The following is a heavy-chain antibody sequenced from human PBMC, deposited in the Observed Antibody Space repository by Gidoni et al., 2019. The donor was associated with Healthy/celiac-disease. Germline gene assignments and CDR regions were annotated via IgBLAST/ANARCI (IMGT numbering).Heavy chain of an antibody. V-gene: IGHV3-33*01. CDR2: IWYDGSNK. Sequence: QVRLVEPGGGVGQPGRSLGRSGAEAGFTWCSYGMHWVRQAPGKGLWCVAVIWYDGSNKSYADSVKGRFTISRDNSKNTLYLQMNSLRAEDTAVYYCARDLWRSGWYYFDYCGQGTLVTVSS. CDR1: GFTWCSYG. CDR3: ARDLWRSGWYYFDY. J-gene: IGHJ4*02. D-gene: IGHD6-19*01.